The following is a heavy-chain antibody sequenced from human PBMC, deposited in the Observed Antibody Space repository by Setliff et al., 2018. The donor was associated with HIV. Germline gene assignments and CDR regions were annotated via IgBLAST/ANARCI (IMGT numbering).Heavy chain of an antibody. CDR3: ARAFAGFYYYGMDV. V-gene: IGHV4-59*01. CDR2: IYYSGST. Sequence: PSETLSLTCTVSGGSISSYYWSWIRQPPGKGLEWIGYIYYSGSTNYNPSLKSRVTISVDTSKNQFSLKLSSVIAADTAVYYCARAFAGFYYYGMDVWGQGTTVTVSS. J-gene: IGHJ6*02. CDR1: GGSISSYY. D-gene: IGHD1-1*01.